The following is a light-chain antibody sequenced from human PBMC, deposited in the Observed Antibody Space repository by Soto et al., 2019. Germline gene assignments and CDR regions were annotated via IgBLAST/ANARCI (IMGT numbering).Light chain of an antibody. CDR1: SSDVGGYMY. Sequence: QSALTQPRSVSGSPGQSVTISCTGTSSDVGGYMYVSWYQQYPGKAPKLLLYDVSKWPSGVPDRFSGSKSGNTASLTISGLQAEDEADYYCCSYAGSSTWVFGGGTKVTAL. J-gene: IGLJ3*02. CDR2: DVS. V-gene: IGLV2-11*01. CDR3: CSYAGSSTWV.